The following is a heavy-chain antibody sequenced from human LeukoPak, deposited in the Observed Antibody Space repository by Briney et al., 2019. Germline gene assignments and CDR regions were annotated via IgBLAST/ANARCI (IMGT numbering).Heavy chain of an antibody. V-gene: IGHV3-11*01. J-gene: IGHJ4*02. D-gene: IGHD3-9*01. Sequence: GGSLRLSCAASGFTFSDYYMNWIRQAPGKGLEWVSYISSSGSTIYYADSVKGRFSISRDNSKNTLYLQMNSLRAEDTAVYYCARGHPSHYDILTGYPYYFDYWGQGTLVTVSS. CDR1: GFTFSDYY. CDR3: ARGHPSHYDILTGYPYYFDY. CDR2: ISSSGSTI.